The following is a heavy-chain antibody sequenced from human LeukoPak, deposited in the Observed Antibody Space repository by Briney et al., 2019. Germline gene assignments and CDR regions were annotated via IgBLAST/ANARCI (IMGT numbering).Heavy chain of an antibody. D-gene: IGHD2-15*01. J-gene: IGHJ4*02. CDR2: IRSRSAGGTT. V-gene: IGHV3-15*01. CDR1: GLTFNNAW. CDR3: STGGGTHDY. Sequence: GGSLGLSCAASGLTFNNAWMSWVRQAPGKGLEWVGRIRSRSAGGTTDYGAPVKSTFTISRNDSKNTLYLQMNSLKAEDTPVYYCSTGGGTHDYWGQGTLVTVSS.